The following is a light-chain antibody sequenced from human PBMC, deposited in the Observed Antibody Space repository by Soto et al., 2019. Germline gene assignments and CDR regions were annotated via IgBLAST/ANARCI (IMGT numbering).Light chain of an antibody. J-gene: IGLJ3*02. Sequence: GASSDIGGYKYVSWYQQHPGKAPKLIIFEVSNRPSGVSDRFSGSNSGNTASLTISGLQAEDEADYYCTSYSRYSVLVLDGGTK. CDR1: SSDIGGYKY. CDR3: TSYSRYSVLV. CDR2: EVS. V-gene: IGLV2-14*01.